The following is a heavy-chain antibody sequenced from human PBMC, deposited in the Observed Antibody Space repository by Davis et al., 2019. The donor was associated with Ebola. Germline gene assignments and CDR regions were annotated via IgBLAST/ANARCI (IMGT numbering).Heavy chain of an antibody. V-gene: IGHV4-34*01. Sequence: PSETLSLTCAVYGGSFSGYYWSWIRQPPGKGLEWIGEINHSGTTNYNPSLKSRVTISVDTSKNQFSLKLSSVTAADTAVYYCARTFYSSSWPYYFDYWGQGTLVTVSS. CDR2: INHSGTT. CDR3: ARTFYSSSWPYYFDY. D-gene: IGHD6-13*01. CDR1: GGSFSGYY. J-gene: IGHJ4*02.